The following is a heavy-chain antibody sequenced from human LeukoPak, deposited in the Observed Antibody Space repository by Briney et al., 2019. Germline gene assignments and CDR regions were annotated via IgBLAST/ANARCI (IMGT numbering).Heavy chain of an antibody. V-gene: IGHV3-7*01. J-gene: IGHJ6*03. CDR1: GFTFGNYW. CDR2: IKDDGSEK. Sequence: GGSLRLSCAASGFTFGNYWMSWVRQAPGKGLEWVANIKDDGSEKYYLDSVKGRFTISRDNVKNSLYLQMNSLRAEDAAVYFCVRLYGYYYSYMDVWGKGTTVTVSS. D-gene: IGHD2-8*01. CDR3: VRLYGYYYSYMDV.